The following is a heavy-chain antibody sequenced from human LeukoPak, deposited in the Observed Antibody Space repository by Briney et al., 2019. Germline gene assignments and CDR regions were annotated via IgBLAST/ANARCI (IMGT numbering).Heavy chain of an antibody. J-gene: IGHJ5*02. CDR2: VYYSGST. CDR1: GDSISSRSDF. Sequence: SETLSLTCSVSGDSISSRSDFWGWIRQPPGKGLEWIGSVYYSGSTYYSPSLKSRVTVSVDTSKNQFSLKLSSVTAADTAVYYCARENNHLTWFDPWGQGTLVTVSS. CDR3: ARENNHLTWFDP. V-gene: IGHV4-39*01. D-gene: IGHD1-14*01.